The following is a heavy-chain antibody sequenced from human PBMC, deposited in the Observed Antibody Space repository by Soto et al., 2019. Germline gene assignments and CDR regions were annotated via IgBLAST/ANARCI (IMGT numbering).Heavy chain of an antibody. CDR2: IYYSGST. CDR1: GGSISSGDYY. J-gene: IGHJ4*02. V-gene: IGHV4-30-4*01. D-gene: IGHD2-15*01. CDR3: ARARGARYFDY. Sequence: SETLSLTCTVSGGSISSGDYYWSRIRQPPGKGLEWIGYIYYSGSTYYNPSLKSRVTISVDTSKNQFSLKLSSVTAADTAVYYCARARGARYFDYWGQGTLVTVSS.